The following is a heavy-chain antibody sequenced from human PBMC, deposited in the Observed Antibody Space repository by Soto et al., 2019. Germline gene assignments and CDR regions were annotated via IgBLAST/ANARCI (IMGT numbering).Heavy chain of an antibody. V-gene: IGHV1-46*01. CDR2: INPGNASP. Sequence: QVQLAQSGAEVKKPGASVKVSCQASGYTFTKHYMHWVRQAPGQGLEWMGVINPGNASPGYAQKFQGRVTVTSDTSTSTVCMELTSLTSDDTAVYYCARGSSSGSGGTGGLNVWGQGTMVTVSS. CDR1: GYTFTKHY. J-gene: IGHJ3*01. CDR3: ARGSSSGSGGTGGLNV. D-gene: IGHD3-10*01.